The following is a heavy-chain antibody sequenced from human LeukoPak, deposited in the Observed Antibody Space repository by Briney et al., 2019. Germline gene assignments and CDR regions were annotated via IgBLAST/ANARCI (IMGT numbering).Heavy chain of an antibody. Sequence: GGSLRLSCEASGFTFSSYWMSWVRQAPGKGLEWVAHIKEDESDEYYVDSVRGRFTASRDNAKNSVNLQMNSLRVEDTAVYYCARWRGRQSEFDYWGQGTLVTV. CDR2: IKEDESDE. J-gene: IGHJ4*02. CDR1: GFTFSSYW. V-gene: IGHV3-7*01. CDR3: ARWRGRQSEFDY. D-gene: IGHD1-1*01.